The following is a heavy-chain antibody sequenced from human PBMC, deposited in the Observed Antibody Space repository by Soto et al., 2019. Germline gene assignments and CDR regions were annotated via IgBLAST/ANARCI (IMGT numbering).Heavy chain of an antibody. CDR3: ARVFSDSIFGVATQTSYYFDY. Sequence: RGPLRLSSAAFGFTFSSYGMHWVRQAPGKGREWVAVIWYDGSNKYYADSVKGRFTISRDNSKNTLYLQMNSLRAEDTAVYYCARVFSDSIFGVATQTSYYFDYWGQGTLVTVSS. CDR2: IWYDGSNK. D-gene: IGHD3-3*01. V-gene: IGHV3-33*01. J-gene: IGHJ4*02. CDR1: GFTFSSYG.